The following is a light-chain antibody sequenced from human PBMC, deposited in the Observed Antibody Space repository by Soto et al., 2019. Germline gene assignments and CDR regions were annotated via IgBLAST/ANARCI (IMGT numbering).Light chain of an antibody. V-gene: IGKV3-20*01. CDR3: QQTDSFPYT. Sequence: EIVLTQSPGTLSLSPVERATLSCRASQSVSSSYLAWYQQKPGQAPRLLIYGASSRATGIPDRFSGSGSGTDFTLTISSLQPEDFATYYCQQTDSFPYTFGRGTKVDIK. J-gene: IGKJ2*01. CDR1: QSVSSSY. CDR2: GAS.